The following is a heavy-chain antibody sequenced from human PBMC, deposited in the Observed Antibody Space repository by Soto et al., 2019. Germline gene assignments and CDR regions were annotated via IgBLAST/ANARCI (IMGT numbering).Heavy chain of an antibody. Sequence: GRSLRLSCAASGFTVSSNYMSWVRQAPGKGLEWVSVIYSGGSTYYADSVKGRFTISRDNSKNTLYLQMNSLRAEDTAVYYCARYGDLWSALRGVYGMDVWGQGTTVTVSS. V-gene: IGHV3-53*01. J-gene: IGHJ6*02. D-gene: IGHD3-3*01. CDR1: GFTVSSNY. CDR2: IYSGGST. CDR3: ARYGDLWSALRGVYGMDV.